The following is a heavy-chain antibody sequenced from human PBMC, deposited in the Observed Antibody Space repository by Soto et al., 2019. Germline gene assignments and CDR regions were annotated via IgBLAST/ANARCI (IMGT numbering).Heavy chain of an antibody. CDR1: GFTFGSYA. J-gene: IGHJ4*02. D-gene: IGHD5-12*01. V-gene: IGHV3-23*01. CDR2: ISGSGGST. Sequence: PGGSLRLSCASSGFTFGSYAMSWVRQAPGKGLEWVSAISGSGGSTYYADSVKGRFTISRDNSKNTLYLQMHSLRAEDTAVYYCAKVRTHSGYDFDYWGRGTLVTVSS. CDR3: AKVRTHSGYDFDY.